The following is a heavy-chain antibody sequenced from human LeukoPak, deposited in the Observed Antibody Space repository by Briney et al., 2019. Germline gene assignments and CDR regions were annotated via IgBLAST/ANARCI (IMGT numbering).Heavy chain of an antibody. D-gene: IGHD3-22*01. CDR2: ISYDGSNK. J-gene: IGHJ4*02. V-gene: IGHV3-30*18. CDR1: GFTSSSFG. Sequence: GGSLRLSCAASGFTSSSFGMHWVRQAPGKGLEWGAVISYDGSNKYYADSVKGRFTISRDNSKNTLYLQMNSLRAEDTAVYYCAKDLYPSITMIVLPGRYYFDYWGQGTRVTVSS. CDR3: AKDLYPSITMIVLPGRYYFDY.